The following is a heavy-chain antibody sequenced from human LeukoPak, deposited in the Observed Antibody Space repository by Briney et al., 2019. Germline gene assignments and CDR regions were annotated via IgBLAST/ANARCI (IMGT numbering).Heavy chain of an antibody. V-gene: IGHV3-23*01. D-gene: IGHD4-11*01. Sequence: PGGSLRLSCTASGFTFNSYAMSWVRQAPGKGLEWVSGIDSSGDNTYYADSVKGRFTISRDNSKNTLYLQMNGLRAEDTAVYYCATPVTTKAFFDYWGQGTLVTVSS. J-gene: IGHJ4*02. CDR1: GFTFNSYA. CDR3: ATPVTTKAFFDY. CDR2: IDSSGDNT.